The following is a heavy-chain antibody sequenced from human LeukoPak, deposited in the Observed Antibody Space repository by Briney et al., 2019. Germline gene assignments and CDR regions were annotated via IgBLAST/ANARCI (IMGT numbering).Heavy chain of an antibody. J-gene: IGHJ3*02. CDR1: GGSISSYY. V-gene: IGHV4-4*07. D-gene: IGHD6-19*01. CDR3: ARVAVADVHDAFDI. CDR2: IYTSGST. Sequence: SETLSLTCTVSGGSISSYYWSWIRQPAGKGLEWIGRIYTSGSTNYNPSLKSRVTMSVDTSKNQFSLKLSSVTAADTAVYYCARVAVADVHDAFDIWGQGTMVTVSS.